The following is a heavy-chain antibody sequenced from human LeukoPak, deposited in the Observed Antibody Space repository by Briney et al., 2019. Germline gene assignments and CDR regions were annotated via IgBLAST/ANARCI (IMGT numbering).Heavy chain of an antibody. J-gene: IGHJ6*02. CDR2: IYYSGST. CDR3: ARTSRHFYGSGSNLTPWPADMDV. CDR1: GGSINSYY. D-gene: IGHD3-10*01. Sequence: PSETLSLTCTVSGGSINSYYWTWIRQPPGKGLEWIGYIYYSGSTHYNPSLNSRVTISMDTSKNHFSLQLSSVTAADTAIYYCARTSRHFYGSGSNLTPWPADMDVWGQGTKVTVSS. V-gene: IGHV4-59*01.